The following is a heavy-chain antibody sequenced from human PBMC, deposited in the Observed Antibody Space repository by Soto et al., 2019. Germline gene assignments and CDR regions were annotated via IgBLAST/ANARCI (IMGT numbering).Heavy chain of an antibody. D-gene: IGHD3-3*01. V-gene: IGHV3-66*01. Sequence: EVQLVESGGGLVQPGGSLRLSCAASGFTVSSNYMSWVRQAPGKGVEWVSVIYSGGSTYYADSVKGRFTISRDNSKNTLYLQMNSLRAEDTAVYYCARESGYDDNWFDPWGQGTLVTVSS. CDR2: IYSGGST. J-gene: IGHJ5*02. CDR1: GFTVSSNY. CDR3: ARESGYDDNWFDP.